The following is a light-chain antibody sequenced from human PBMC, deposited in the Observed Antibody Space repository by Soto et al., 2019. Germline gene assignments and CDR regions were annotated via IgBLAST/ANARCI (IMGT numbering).Light chain of an antibody. J-gene: IGKJ3*01. CDR3: QQYYSTPT. CDR1: QSVLSSSNNKNY. Sequence: DIVMTQSPDSLSMSLGERATINCKSSQSVLSSSNNKNYLAWYQQKPGQPPKLLIYWASSRKSGVPDRFSGSGSGPDYTFSGSGSGTNFTLTINNLQAEDVAVYYCQQYYSTPTFGPGTKVDIK. V-gene: IGKV4-1*01. CDR2: WAS.